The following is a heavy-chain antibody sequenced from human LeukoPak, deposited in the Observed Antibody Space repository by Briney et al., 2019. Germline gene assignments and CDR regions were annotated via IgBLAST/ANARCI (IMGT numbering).Heavy chain of an antibody. J-gene: IGHJ4*02. CDR3: ARVDRRDY. V-gene: IGHV4-34*01. CDR2: INHSGST. CDR1: GGSFSGYY. D-gene: IGHD3-9*01. Sequence: PSETLSLTCAVYGGSFSGYYWSWIRQPPGKGLEWIGEINHSGSTNYNPSLKSRVTISVDTSKNQFSLKLSSVTAADTAAYYYARVDRRDYWGQGTLVTVSS.